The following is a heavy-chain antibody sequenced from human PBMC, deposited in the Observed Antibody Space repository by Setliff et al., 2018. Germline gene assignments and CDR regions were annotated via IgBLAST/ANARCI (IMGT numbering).Heavy chain of an antibody. J-gene: IGHJ6*03. V-gene: IGHV4-59*01. CDR2: IYYSGTT. CDR1: GGSISSDY. Sequence: PSETLSLTCTVSGGSISSDYWSWIRQSPGKGLEWIGYIYYSGTTNYNPSLKSRVIISVDTSKTQFSLRLSSVTAADTAVYFCARDTTLAMVRGGTYYYSYMDVWGKGTTVTVSS. CDR3: ARDTTLAMVRGGTYYYSYMDV. D-gene: IGHD3-10*01.